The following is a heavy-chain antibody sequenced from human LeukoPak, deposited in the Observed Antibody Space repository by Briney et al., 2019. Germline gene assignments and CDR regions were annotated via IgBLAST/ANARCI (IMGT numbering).Heavy chain of an antibody. Sequence: PGGSLRLSCAASGFTFSSYGMHWVRQAPGKGLEGVAFIRYDGSNKYYADSVKGRFTISRDNSKNTLYLQMNSLRAEDTAVYYCAKDRRLYSYGNYFDYWGQGTLVTVSS. J-gene: IGHJ4*02. CDR2: IRYDGSNK. CDR1: GFTFSSYG. CDR3: AKDRRLYSYGNYFDY. D-gene: IGHD5-18*01. V-gene: IGHV3-30*02.